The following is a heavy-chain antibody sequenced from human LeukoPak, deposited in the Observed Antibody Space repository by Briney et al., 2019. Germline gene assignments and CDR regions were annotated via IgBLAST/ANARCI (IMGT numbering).Heavy chain of an antibody. CDR3: ARSPPPLVYAILGYYYGMDV. D-gene: IGHD2-8*01. CDR2: INHSGST. Sequence: SETLSLTCAVYGGSFSGYYWSWIRQPPGKGLEWIGEINHSGSTNYNPSLKSRVTISVDTSKNQFSLKLSSVAAADTAVYYCARSPPPLVYAILGYYYGMDVWGQGTTATVSS. V-gene: IGHV4-34*01. J-gene: IGHJ6*02. CDR1: GGSFSGYY.